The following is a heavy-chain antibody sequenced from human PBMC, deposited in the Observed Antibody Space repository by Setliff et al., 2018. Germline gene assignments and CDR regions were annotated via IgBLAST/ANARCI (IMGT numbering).Heavy chain of an antibody. J-gene: IGHJ4*02. V-gene: IGHV1-18*01. Sequence: ASVKVSCKTSGYNFITLGINWVRQAPGQGLEWVEWISPYSGKTDYAQKFQGRVIMTIDSSTTTAYMELKTLRSDDTAVYYCARGRGPDIVVTIPGDYWGQGTQVTVSS. D-gene: IGHD2-15*01. CDR1: GYNFITLG. CDR2: ISPYSGKT. CDR3: ARGRGPDIVVTIPGDY.